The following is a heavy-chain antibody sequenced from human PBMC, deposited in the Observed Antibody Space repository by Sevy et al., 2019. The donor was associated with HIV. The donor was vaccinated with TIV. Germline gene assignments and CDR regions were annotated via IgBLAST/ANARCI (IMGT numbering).Heavy chain of an antibody. Sequence: GGSLRLSCAASGFPFNDHAMHWVRQVPGKGLEWVSGVSWNSRNIGYADSVKGRFTISRDNSKSTLFLHMNSLRAEDTALYYCAKFAGDFPHFDFWGLGTLVTVSS. V-gene: IGHV3-9*01. CDR2: VSWNSRNI. J-gene: IGHJ4*02. D-gene: IGHD7-27*01. CDR1: GFPFNDHA. CDR3: AKFAGDFPHFDF.